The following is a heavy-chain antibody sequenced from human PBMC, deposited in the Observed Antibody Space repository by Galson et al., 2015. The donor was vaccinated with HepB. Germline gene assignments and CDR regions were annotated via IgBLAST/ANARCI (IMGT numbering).Heavy chain of an antibody. V-gene: IGHV1-2*02. D-gene: IGHD3-22*01. Sequence: SVKVSCKASGSTFTGYYINWVRQAPGQGLEWMGWINPNIRGTHLAQKFQGRVTMTRDTSITTAYKELTRLRSDDTAVYFCARDKYGNSLDGSAYYSWGMDVWGQVTTVAVSS. CDR3: ARDKYGNSLDGSAYYSWGMDV. J-gene: IGHJ6*02. CDR1: GSTFTGYY. CDR2: INPNIRGT.